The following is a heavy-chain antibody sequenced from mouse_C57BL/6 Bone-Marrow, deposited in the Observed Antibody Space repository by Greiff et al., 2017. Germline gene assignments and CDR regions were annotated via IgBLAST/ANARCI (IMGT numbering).Heavy chain of an antibody. D-gene: IGHD1-1*01. V-gene: IGHV1-72*01. J-gene: IGHJ3*01. CDR3: ARQDGSSYGRFAY. CDR1: GYTFTSYW. CDR2: IDPNSGGT. Sequence: VKQSCKASGYTFTSYWMHWVKQRPGRGLEWIGRIDPNSGGTKYNEKFKSKATLTVDKPSSTAYMQRSSLTSEDSAVYYCARQDGSSYGRFAYWGQGTLVTVSA.